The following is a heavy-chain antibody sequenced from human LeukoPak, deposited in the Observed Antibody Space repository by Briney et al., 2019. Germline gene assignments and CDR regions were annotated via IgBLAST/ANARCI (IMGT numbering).Heavy chain of an antibody. V-gene: IGHV4-38-2*02. D-gene: IGHD6-13*01. CDR2: IYHSGST. CDR3: ARTGYCSSKYCDYYGMDV. Sequence: SETLSLTCTVSGYSISSGYYWGWIRQPPGKGLEWIGSIYHSGSTYYNPSLKSRVTISVDTSKTHFSLKLTSVTAADTAVYYCARTGYCSSKYCDYYGMDVWGQGTTVIVSS. J-gene: IGHJ6*02. CDR1: GYSISSGYY.